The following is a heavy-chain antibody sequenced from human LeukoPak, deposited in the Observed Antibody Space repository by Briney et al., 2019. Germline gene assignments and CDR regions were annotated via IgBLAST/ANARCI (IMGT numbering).Heavy chain of an antibody. CDR3: ARGLAPGWGYYHYYMDV. CDR1: GGSISSYY. CDR2: IYYSGST. D-gene: IGHD6-19*01. V-gene: IGHV4-59*01. Sequence: PSETLSLTCTVSGGSISSYYWSWIRRPPGKGLEWIGYIYYSGSTNYNPSLKSRVTISVDTSKNQFSLKLSSVTAADTAAYYCARGLAPGWGYYHYYMDVWGKGTTVTISS. J-gene: IGHJ6*03.